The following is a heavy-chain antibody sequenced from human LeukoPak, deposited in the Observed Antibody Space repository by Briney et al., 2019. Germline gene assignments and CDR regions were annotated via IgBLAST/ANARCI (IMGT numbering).Heavy chain of an antibody. CDR2: ISSGSSSI. V-gene: IGHV3-48*02. Sequence: GGSLRLSCAVSGFTSSSYSMNWVRQAPGKGLEWVSYISSGSSSIYYADSVKGRFTISRDNAKNSLYLQMNSLRDEDTAVYYCARGLGSGWYEDYWGQGTLVTVSS. CDR1: GFTSSSYS. J-gene: IGHJ4*02. D-gene: IGHD6-19*01. CDR3: ARGLGSGWYEDY.